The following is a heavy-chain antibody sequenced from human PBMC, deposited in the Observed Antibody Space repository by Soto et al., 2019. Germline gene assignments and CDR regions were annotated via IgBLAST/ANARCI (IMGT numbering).Heavy chain of an antibody. D-gene: IGHD3-10*01. CDR1: GGTFSSYA. CDR3: ARGRGVDAFDI. CDR2: IIPIFGTA. J-gene: IGHJ3*02. V-gene: IGHV1-69*13. Sequence: SVKDSCQASGGTFSSYAISWLRQAPGQGLEWMGGIIPIFGTANYAQKFQGRVTITADESTSTAYMELSSLRSEDTAVYYCARGRGVDAFDIWGQGTMFTVSS.